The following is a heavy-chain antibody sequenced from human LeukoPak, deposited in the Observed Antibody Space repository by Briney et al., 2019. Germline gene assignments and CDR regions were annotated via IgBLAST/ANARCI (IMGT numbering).Heavy chain of an antibody. J-gene: IGHJ6*03. D-gene: IGHD2-21*02. CDR3: ARSYYCGGDCYSMFLYYYYYMDV. CDR2: INPNSGGT. V-gene: IGHV1-2*02. CDR1: GYTFTSYD. Sequence: ASVKVSCKASGYTFTSYDINWVRQAPGQGLEWMGWINPNSGGTNYAQKFQGRVTMTRDTSISTAYMELSGLRSDDTAVYYCARSYYCGGDCYSMFLYYYYYMDVWGKGTTVTVSS.